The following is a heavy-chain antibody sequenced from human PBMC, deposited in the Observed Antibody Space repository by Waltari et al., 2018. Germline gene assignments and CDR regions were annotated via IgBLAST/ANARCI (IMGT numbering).Heavy chain of an antibody. Sequence: EAKLLESGGGLVQPGGSLSLSCAASGFTCSSYFRRWFRQTPGKGLEWVSGISGSGVNTYDTDSVKGRFTISRDNSNNTLYLRMNSLRAEGTAVYYFSKGWGDFWGQGTLVTVSS. CDR2: ISGSGVNT. CDR1: GFTCSSYF. CDR3: SKGWGDF. V-gene: IGHV3-23*01. J-gene: IGHJ4*02. D-gene: IGHD3-16*01.